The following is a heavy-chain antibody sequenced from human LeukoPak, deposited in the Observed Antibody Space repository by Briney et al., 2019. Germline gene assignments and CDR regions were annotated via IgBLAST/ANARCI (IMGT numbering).Heavy chain of an antibody. V-gene: IGHV3-7*01. Sequence: GGSLRLSCAASGFTFSSYWMSWVRQAPGKGLEWVANIKQDGSEKYYVDSVKGRFTISRDNAKNSLYLQMNSLRAEDTAVYYCARGGGRTPYYYAMDVWGQGTTVTVSS. J-gene: IGHJ6*02. CDR1: GFTFSSYW. CDR2: IKQDGSEK. CDR3: ARGGGRTPYYYAMDV. D-gene: IGHD2-15*01.